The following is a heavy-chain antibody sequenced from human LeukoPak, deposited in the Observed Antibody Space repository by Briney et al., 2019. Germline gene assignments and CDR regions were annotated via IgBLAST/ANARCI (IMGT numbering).Heavy chain of an antibody. V-gene: IGHV3-53*01. D-gene: IGHD3-10*01. CDR3: ASGGMGARKYYSDPFHY. Sequence: GGSLRLSCAASGFTVSSNYMSWVRQAPGKGLEWVSILYSAGSTYYADSVRGRFTIARDSSRNTVFLQMNSLRAEDTAVYYCASGGMGARKYYSDPFHYWGQGTLVIVSS. CDR1: GFTVSSNY. CDR2: LYSAGST. J-gene: IGHJ4*02.